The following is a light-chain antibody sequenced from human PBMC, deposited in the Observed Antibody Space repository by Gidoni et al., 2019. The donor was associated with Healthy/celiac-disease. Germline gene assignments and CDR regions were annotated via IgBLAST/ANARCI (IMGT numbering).Light chain of an antibody. CDR3: QQYYSYPHT. V-gene: IGKV1-8*01. J-gene: IGKJ4*01. CDR1: QGISSY. CDR2: AAS. Sequence: AIRMTQSPSSFSASTGDRVTITCRASQGISSYLAWYQQKPGKAPKLLIYAASTLQSWVPSRFSGSGSGTDFTLTISCLQSEDFATYYCQQYYSYPHTFGGGTKVEIK.